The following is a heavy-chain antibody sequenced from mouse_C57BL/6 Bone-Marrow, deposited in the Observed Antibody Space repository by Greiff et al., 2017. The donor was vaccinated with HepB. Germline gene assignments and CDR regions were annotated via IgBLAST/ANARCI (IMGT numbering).Heavy chain of an antibody. V-gene: IGHV1-63*01. Sequence: QVQLQQSGAELVRPGPSVKMSCKASGYTFTNYWIGWAKQRPGHGLEWIGDIYPGGGYTNYNEKFKGKATLTADKSSSKAYMQFSSLTSEDSAIYYRAREESLYYSFDYWGQGTTLTVSS. CDR1: GYTFTNYW. D-gene: IGHD6-2*01. J-gene: IGHJ2*01. CDR2: IYPGGGYT. CDR3: AREESLYYSFDY.